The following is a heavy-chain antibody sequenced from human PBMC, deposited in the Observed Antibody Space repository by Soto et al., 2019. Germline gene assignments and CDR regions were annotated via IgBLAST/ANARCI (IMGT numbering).Heavy chain of an antibody. V-gene: IGHV1-3*01. J-gene: IGHJ6*02. CDR3: ASAYYYDSSGYYIYYGMDG. Sequence: ASVKVSCKASGYTFTSYSMHWVRQAPGQRLEWMGWINAGNGNTKYSQKFQGRVTITRDTSASTAYMELSSLRSEDTAVYYCASAYYYDSSGYYIYYGMDGWGQGTTVTVSS. D-gene: IGHD3-22*01. CDR1: GYTFTSYS. CDR2: INAGNGNT.